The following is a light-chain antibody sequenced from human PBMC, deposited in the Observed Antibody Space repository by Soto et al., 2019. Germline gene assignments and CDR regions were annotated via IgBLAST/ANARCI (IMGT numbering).Light chain of an antibody. V-gene: IGKV3D-15*01. Sequence: EIVMTQSPATLSVSPGDRATLSRRASQNINSNLAWYQQKPGQAPRLLIYGASTRATGIPARFSGSGSGTEFTLAISSLQSEDFAVYYCQQYSNWPPVTFGGGTKVDIK. CDR2: GAS. J-gene: IGKJ4*01. CDR3: QQYSNWPPVT. CDR1: QNINSN.